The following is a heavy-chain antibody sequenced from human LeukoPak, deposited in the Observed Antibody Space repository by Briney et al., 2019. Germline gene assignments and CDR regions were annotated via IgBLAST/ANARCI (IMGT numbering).Heavy chain of an antibody. D-gene: IGHD6-13*01. Sequence: GRSLRLSCAASGFTFSSYGMHWVRQAPGKGLEWVAVISYDGSNKYYADSVKGRFTISRDNSKNTLYLQMNSLRAEDTAVYYCGKGAPGGSEGFLIAAGDYFDYWGQGTLVTVSS. J-gene: IGHJ4*02. CDR1: GFTFSSYG. CDR2: ISYDGSNK. CDR3: GKGAPGGSEGFLIAAGDYFDY. V-gene: IGHV3-30*18.